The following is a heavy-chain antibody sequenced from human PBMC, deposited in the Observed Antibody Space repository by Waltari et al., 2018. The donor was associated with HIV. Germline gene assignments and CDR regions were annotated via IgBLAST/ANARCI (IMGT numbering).Heavy chain of an antibody. CDR3: ARREATVVRGGYYYGMDV. V-gene: IGHV3-74*01. CDR2: IHRDGSST. Sequence: EVQLVESGGGFVQPGGSLRLSRAASGFTFRSYCMHWVRQAPGKGLVWVSRIHRDGSSTSYADFVKGRFTISRYNAKNTLYLEMNSLRAEDTAVYYCARREATVVRGGYYYGMDVWGQGTTVTVSS. D-gene: IGHD3-10*01. CDR1: GFTFRSYC. J-gene: IGHJ6*02.